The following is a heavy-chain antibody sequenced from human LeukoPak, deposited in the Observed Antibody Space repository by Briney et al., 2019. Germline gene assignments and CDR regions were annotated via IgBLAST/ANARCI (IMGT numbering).Heavy chain of an antibody. CDR3: ARRAGAYSHPYDY. V-gene: IGHV3-7*01. Sequence: GGSLRLSCAASGFTFSSYWMSWVREAPGKGLEWVANIKQDGSEKYYVDSVKGRFTISRDNAKNSLYLQMNSLRAEDTAVYYCARRAGAYSHPYDYWGQGTLVTVSS. D-gene: IGHD4/OR15-4a*01. J-gene: IGHJ4*02. CDR1: GFTFSSYW. CDR2: IKQDGSEK.